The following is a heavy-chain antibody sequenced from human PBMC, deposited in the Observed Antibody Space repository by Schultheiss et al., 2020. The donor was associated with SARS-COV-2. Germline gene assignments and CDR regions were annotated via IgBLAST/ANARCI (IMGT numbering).Heavy chain of an antibody. D-gene: IGHD6-6*01. CDR2: IYYSGST. Sequence: SETLSLTCTVSGGSISSGGYYWSWIRQHPGKGLEWIGYIYYSGSTYYNPSLKSRVTISVDTSKNQFSLKLSSVTAADTAVYYCARGGISSSTDNVFDNWGQGTLVTVSS. CDR3: ARGGISSSTDNVFDN. J-gene: IGHJ4*02. V-gene: IGHV4-31*03. CDR1: GGSISSGGYY.